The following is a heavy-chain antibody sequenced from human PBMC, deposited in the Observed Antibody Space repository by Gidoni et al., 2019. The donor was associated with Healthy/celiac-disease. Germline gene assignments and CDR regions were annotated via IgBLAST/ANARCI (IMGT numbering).Heavy chain of an antibody. CDR3: AKDTYYYGSGSYYRY. CDR1: GFTFSSYA. Sequence: EVQLLESGGGLVQPGGSLRLSCAASGFTFSSYAMSWVRQAPGKGLEWVSAISGSGGSTYYADSVKGRFTISRDNSKNTLYLQMNSQRAEDTAVYYCAKDTYYYGSGSYYRYWGQGTLVTVSS. D-gene: IGHD3-10*01. CDR2: ISGSGGST. J-gene: IGHJ4*02. V-gene: IGHV3-23*01.